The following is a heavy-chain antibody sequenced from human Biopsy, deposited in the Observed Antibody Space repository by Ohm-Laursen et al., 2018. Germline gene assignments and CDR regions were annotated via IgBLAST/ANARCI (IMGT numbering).Heavy chain of an antibody. Sequence: PTQTLTLTCTFSGFSLSTSGMCVSWIRQPPGKALEWLARIDWDDDKYYSTSLKTRLTISRDTSKNQVVLTMTNMDPVDTATYYCARDLFDQSWIHADYCYHGMDVWGQGTTVTVSS. CDR2: IDWDDDK. CDR3: ARDLFDQSWIHADYCYHGMDV. CDR1: GFSLSTSGMC. J-gene: IGHJ6*02. D-gene: IGHD5-18*01. V-gene: IGHV2-70*11.